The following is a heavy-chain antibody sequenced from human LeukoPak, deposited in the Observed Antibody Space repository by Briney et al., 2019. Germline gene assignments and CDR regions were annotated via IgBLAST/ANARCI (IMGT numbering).Heavy chain of an antibody. CDR1: GGSFSGYY. V-gene: IGHV4-34*01. Sequence: PSETLSLTCAVYGGSFSGYYWSWIRQPPGKGLEWIGEINHSGSTNYNPSLKSQVTISVDTSKNQFSLKLSSVTAADTAVYYCARGRTERRAFDYWGQGTLVTVSS. J-gene: IGHJ4*02. D-gene: IGHD2-8*02. CDR2: INHSGST. CDR3: ARGRTERRAFDY.